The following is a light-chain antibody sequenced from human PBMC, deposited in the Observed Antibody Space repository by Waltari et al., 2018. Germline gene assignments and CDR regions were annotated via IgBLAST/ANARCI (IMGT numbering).Light chain of an antibody. V-gene: IGLV2-14*03. CDR3: SAYTSRGTLK. CDR1: SDDIGAYSY. CDR2: DLT. Sequence: QSALTQPASVSGSPGQSITISCTGTSDDIGAYSYVTWYHQRPGKVPKLIIYDLTERPSGVSNRFSGPKSGSTASLTVSGLQAEDEGLFYCSAYTSRGTLKFGGGTRVTVL. J-gene: IGLJ2*01.